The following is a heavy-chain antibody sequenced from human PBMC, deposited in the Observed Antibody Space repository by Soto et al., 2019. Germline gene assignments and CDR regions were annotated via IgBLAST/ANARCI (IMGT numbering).Heavy chain of an antibody. CDR3: ARRGYCSSTSCYPYYYYGMDV. V-gene: IGHV4-4*02. CDR1: GGSISSSNW. CDR2: IYHSGST. J-gene: IGHJ6*02. D-gene: IGHD2-2*01. Sequence: SETLSLTCAVSGGSISSSNWWSWVRQPPGKGLEWIGEIYHSGSTNYNPSLKSRVTISVDKSKNQFSLKLSSVTAADTAVYYCARRGYCSSTSCYPYYYYGMDVWGQGXTVTVYS.